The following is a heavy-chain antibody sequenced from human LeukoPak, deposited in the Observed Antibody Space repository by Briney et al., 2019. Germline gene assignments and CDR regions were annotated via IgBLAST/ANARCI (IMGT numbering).Heavy chain of an antibody. Sequence: SVKVSCTASGYTFSNYDISWVRQAPGQGLEWMGGIIPIFGTANYAQKFQGRVTITADKSTSTAYMELSSLRSEDTAVYYCARGQDYFDYWGQGTLVTVSS. CDR2: IIPIFGTA. V-gene: IGHV1-69*06. CDR3: ARGQDYFDY. J-gene: IGHJ4*02. CDR1: GYTFSNYD.